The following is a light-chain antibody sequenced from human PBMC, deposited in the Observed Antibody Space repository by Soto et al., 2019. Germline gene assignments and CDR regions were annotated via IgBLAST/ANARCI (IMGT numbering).Light chain of an antibody. CDR2: NVS. V-gene: IGLV2-14*03. J-gene: IGLJ1*01. CDR3: SSYTSSNTYA. Sequence: QSVLTQPASVSGSPGQSIAISCTGTSSDVSGYNSVSWYQQHPGKAPKLMIYNVSNRPSGVSDRFSGSKSGNTASLTISGLQAEDEADYYCSSYTSSNTYAFGTGTKVTVL. CDR1: SSDVSGYNS.